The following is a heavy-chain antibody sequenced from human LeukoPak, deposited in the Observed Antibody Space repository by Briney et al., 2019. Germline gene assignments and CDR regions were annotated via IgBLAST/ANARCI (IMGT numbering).Heavy chain of an antibody. D-gene: IGHD1-1*01. CDR1: GFTFSRYA. CDR2: ISGSVGST. J-gene: IGHJ4*01. Sequence: PGGSLRLSCAASGFTFSRYAMSWVRQAPGKGLEWVSAISGSVGSTYYADSVKGRFTISRDNSKNTLYLQVDSLRGEATAVYYCAKRPLQPTTAFGYWGQGTLVPVSS. V-gene: IGHV3-23*01. CDR3: AKRPLQPTTAFGY.